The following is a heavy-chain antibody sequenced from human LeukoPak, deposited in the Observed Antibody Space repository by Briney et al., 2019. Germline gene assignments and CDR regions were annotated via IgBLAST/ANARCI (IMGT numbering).Heavy chain of an antibody. J-gene: IGHJ4*02. CDR3: ARAFGDNVSSAPLIDY. V-gene: IGHV3-33*01. CDR2: VWYDGSKK. CDR1: GFTFSSYG. D-gene: IGHD2-21*02. Sequence: GGSLRLSCAASGFTFSSYGMHWVRQAPGKGLEWVAVVWYDGSKKYFPDSVKGRFTISRDTSKNTLYLQMNSLRAEDTAVYYCARAFGDNVSSAPLIDYWGQGALVTVSP.